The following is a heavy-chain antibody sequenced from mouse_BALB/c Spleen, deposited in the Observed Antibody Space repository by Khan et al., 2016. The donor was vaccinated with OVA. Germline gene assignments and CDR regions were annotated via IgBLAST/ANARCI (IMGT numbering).Heavy chain of an antibody. CDR1: GYTFTSYV. D-gene: IGHD1-1*01. J-gene: IGHJ3*01. CDR2: ISPNNDGS. V-gene: IGHV1S136*01. Sequence: VQLQQSGPELVKPGASVKMSCKASGYTFTSYVMHWVKQKPGQGLEWIGYISPNNDGSTYNEKFRGKVTLTSEKSSSTAYMELSSLTSEDTPVYYYLRTHYCYSSAYEGFAYWGEGTLVTVSA. CDR3: LRTHYCYSSAYEGFAY.